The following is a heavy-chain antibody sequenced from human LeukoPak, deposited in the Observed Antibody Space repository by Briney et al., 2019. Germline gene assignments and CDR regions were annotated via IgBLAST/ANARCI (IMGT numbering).Heavy chain of an antibody. CDR2: FDPEDGET. CDR1: GYTLTELS. J-gene: IGHJ4*02. D-gene: IGHD1-26*01. Sequence: ASVKVSCKVSGYTLTELSMHWVRQAPGKGLEWMGGFDPEDGETIYAQKFQGRVTMTEDTSTDTAYMELSSLRSEDTAVYYCATGRLVGATSPFDYWGQGTLVTVSS. V-gene: IGHV1-24*01. CDR3: ATGRLVGATSPFDY.